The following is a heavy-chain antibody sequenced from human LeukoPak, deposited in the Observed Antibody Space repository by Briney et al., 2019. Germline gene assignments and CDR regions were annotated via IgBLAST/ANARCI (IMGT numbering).Heavy chain of an antibody. CDR1: GFTFTSSA. CDR2: IVVGSGNT. D-gene: IGHD4-17*01. V-gene: IGHV1-58*02. Sequence: ASVKVSCKASGFTFTSSAMQWVRQARGQRLEWIGWIVVGSGNTNYAQKFQERDTITRDMSTSTAYMELSSLRSEDTAVYYCAADVKASRRSAIDGDLPSHADYWGQGTLVTVSS. J-gene: IGHJ4*02. CDR3: AADVKASRRSAIDGDLPSHADY.